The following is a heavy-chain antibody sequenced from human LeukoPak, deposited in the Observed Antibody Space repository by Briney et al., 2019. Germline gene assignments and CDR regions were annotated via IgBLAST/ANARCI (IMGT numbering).Heavy chain of an antibody. V-gene: IGHV4-34*01. CDR2: INHSGST. Sequence: SEALSLTCAVYGGSFSGYYWSWIRQPPGKGLEWIGEINHSGSTNYNPSLKSRVTISVDTSKNQFSLKLSSVTAADTAMYYCARGPLWFGEPSFDYWGQGTLVTVSS. J-gene: IGHJ4*02. D-gene: IGHD3-10*01. CDR1: GGSFSGYY. CDR3: ARGPLWFGEPSFDY.